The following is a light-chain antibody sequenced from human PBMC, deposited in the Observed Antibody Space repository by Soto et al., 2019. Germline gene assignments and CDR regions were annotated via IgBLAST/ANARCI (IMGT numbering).Light chain of an antibody. V-gene: IGKV1-5*01. J-gene: IGKJ1*01. Sequence: MTQSPLSLPVTPGEPASVSCRSSQSISSWLAWYQQKPGKAPKLLIYDASSLESGVPSRFSGSGSGTEFTLTISSLQPDDFATYYCQQYNSYPWTFGQGTKVDIK. CDR3: QQYNSYPWT. CDR2: DAS. CDR1: QSISSW.